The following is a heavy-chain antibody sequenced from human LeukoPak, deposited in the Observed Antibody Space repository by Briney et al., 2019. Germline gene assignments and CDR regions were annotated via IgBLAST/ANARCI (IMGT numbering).Heavy chain of an antibody. CDR1: GFTFGDYA. CDR3: TRVRVAPEDIVVVPAALDY. D-gene: IGHD2-2*01. V-gene: IGHV3-49*03. J-gene: IGHJ4*02. CDR2: IRSKAYGGTT. Sequence: PGRSLRLSCTASGFTFGDYAMSWFRQAPGKGLEWVSCIRSKAYGGTTEYAASVKGRFTISRDDSKSIAYLQMNSLKTEDTAVYYCTRVRVAPEDIVVVPAALDYWGQGTLVTVSS.